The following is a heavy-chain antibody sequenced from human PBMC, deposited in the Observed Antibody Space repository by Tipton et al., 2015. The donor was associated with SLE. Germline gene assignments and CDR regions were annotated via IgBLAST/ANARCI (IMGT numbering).Heavy chain of an antibody. CDR1: GGSISSSSYY. V-gene: IGHV4-39*07. CDR2: IYYSGST. D-gene: IGHD3-22*01. J-gene: IGHJ5*02. CDR3: ARAPIPNDSSGSGWFDP. Sequence: LRLSCTVSGGSISSSSYYWGWIRQPPGKGLEWIGSIYYSGSTYYNPSLKSRVTISVDTSKNQFSLKLSSVTAADTAVYYCARAPIPNDSSGSGWFDPWGQGTLVTVSS.